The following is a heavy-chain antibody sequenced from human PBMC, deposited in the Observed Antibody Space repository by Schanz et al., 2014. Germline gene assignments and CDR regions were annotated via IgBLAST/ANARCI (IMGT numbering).Heavy chain of an antibody. CDR2: ISAYNGNT. CDR3: ARGGYRSGWYYRDFAHFCD. D-gene: IGHD6-19*01. V-gene: IGHV1-18*03. CDR1: GYTFTSYG. Sequence: QVQLVQSGAEVKKPGASVKVSCKASGYTFTSYGINWVRQAPGQGLEWMGWISAYNGNTNYAQKLQGRVTMTTDTSTSTAYTELRNLRSNGLAVDYSARGGYRSGWYYRDFAHFCDWGQGTLVTVSS. J-gene: IGHJ4*02.